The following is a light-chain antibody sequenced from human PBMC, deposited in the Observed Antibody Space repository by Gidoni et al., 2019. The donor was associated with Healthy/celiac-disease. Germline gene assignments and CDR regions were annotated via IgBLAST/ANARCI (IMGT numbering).Light chain of an antibody. CDR2: GAS. Sequence: VLTQSPGTLSLSPGESATLSCRASQSVSSSYFAWYQQKPGQAPRLLTYGASSRATGLPDVTLTISRLEPEDVAVDYCQQYGSSPPLFTFGPXTKVDIK. CDR1: QSVSSSY. V-gene: IGKV3-20*01. J-gene: IGKJ3*01. CDR3: QQYGSSPPLFT.